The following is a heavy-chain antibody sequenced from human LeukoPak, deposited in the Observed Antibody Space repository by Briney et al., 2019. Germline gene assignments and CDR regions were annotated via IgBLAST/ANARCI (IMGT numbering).Heavy chain of an antibody. J-gene: IGHJ5*02. CDR3: ARDNSVGDTAWWFDP. V-gene: IGHV1-2*02. D-gene: IGHD1-26*01. CDR1: GDTFTGYY. CDR2: INPNSGGT. Sequence: GASVKVSCKASGDTFTGYYMHWVRQAPGQGLEWMGWINPNSGGTNYAQKFQGRVTMTRDTSISTAYMELSRLRSEDTAVYYCARDNSVGDTAWWFDPWGQGTLVTVSS.